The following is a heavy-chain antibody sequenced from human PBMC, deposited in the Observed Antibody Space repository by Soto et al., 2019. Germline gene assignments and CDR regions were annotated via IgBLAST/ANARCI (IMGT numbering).Heavy chain of an antibody. V-gene: IGHV1-69*02. CDR2: IIPILGIA. CDR3: ARMRSGEYYFDY. CDR1: GGTFSSYT. Sequence: QVQLVQSGAEVKKPGSSVKVSCKASGGTFSSYTISWVRQAPGQGLEWMGRIIPILGIANYAQKFQGRVTITADKSTSTAYMELSSLRSEDTAVYYFARMRSGEYYFDYWGQGTLVTVSS. D-gene: IGHD3-10*01. J-gene: IGHJ4*02.